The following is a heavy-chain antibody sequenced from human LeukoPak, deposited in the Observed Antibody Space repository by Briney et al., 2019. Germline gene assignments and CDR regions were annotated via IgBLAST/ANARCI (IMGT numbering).Heavy chain of an antibody. Sequence: GRSLRLFCAASGFTFFDYAMYWGLQAPGGRLQWGSGISSNSGSTGYADSVKGRFTISRDNAKNSLYLQMNSLTAEDTALYYCAKDGRELLTKLFDYWGQGTLVTVSS. J-gene: IGHJ4*02. D-gene: IGHD1-26*01. CDR1: GFTFFDYA. CDR3: AKDGRELLTKLFDY. V-gene: IGHV3-9*01. CDR2: ISSNSGST.